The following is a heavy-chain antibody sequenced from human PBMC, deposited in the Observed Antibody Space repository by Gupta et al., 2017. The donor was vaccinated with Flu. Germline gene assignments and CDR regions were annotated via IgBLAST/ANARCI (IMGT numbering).Heavy chain of an antibody. Sequence: QLVQSGVEVKKPGASVQLSCEASGYIFVNFAVSWVRQAPGQGPEWMGWISPGNGQTNYAQKFLVSVTMTTDTSAKTAYVQLRSLSSDEVDVYYCARTMMIFCVAELTWYIDLWVR. D-gene: IGHD6-19*01. CDR2: ISPGNGQT. CDR3: ARTMMIFCVAELTWYIDL. J-gene: IGHJ2*01. CDR1: GYIFVNFA. V-gene: IGHV1-18*03.